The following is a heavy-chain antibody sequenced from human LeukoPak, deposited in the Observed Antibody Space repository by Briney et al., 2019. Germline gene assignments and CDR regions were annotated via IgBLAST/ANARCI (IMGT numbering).Heavy chain of an antibody. CDR3: ARAKGGYSSSWVDY. CDR2: IYTSGST. CDR1: GGSISSGSYY. Sequence: SETLSLTCTVSGGSISSGSYYWSWIRQPAGKGLEWIGRIYTSGSTNYNPSHKSRVTISVDTSKNQFSLKLSSVTAADTAVYYCARAKGGYSSSWVDYWGQGTLVTVSS. D-gene: IGHD6-13*01. J-gene: IGHJ4*02. V-gene: IGHV4-61*02.